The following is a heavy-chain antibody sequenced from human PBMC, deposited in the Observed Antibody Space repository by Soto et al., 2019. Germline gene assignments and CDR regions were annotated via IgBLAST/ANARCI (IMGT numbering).Heavy chain of an antibody. CDR1: GYTFTSYA. Sequence: GASVKVSCKASGYTFTSYAMHWVRQAPGQRLEWMGWINAGNGNTKYSQKFQGRVTITRDTSASTAYMELSSLRSEDTAVYYCARDLPSRRGYDKGYYYGMDVWGQGTTVTVSS. D-gene: IGHD5-12*01. V-gene: IGHV1-3*01. CDR3: ARDLPSRRGYDKGYYYGMDV. CDR2: INAGNGNT. J-gene: IGHJ6*02.